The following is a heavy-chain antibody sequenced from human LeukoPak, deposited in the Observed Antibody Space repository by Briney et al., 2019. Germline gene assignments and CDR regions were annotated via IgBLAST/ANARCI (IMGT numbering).Heavy chain of an antibody. CDR2: IYPGDSDP. D-gene: IGHD2-21*02. CDR3: ARAYCGGDCYTLDY. J-gene: IGHJ4*02. V-gene: IGHV5-51*01. CDR1: GYSFTGYW. Sequence: GESLKISWKGSGYSFTGYWLGWVRQMPGKRLELMGSIYPGDSDPRYSPPFQGQVTISADKSISTGYLQWSSLKASDTAMYYGARAYCGGDCYTLDYWGQETLVTVSS.